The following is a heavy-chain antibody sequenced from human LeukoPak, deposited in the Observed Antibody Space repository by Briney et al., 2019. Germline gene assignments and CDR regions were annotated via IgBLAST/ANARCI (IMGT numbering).Heavy chain of an antibody. J-gene: IGHJ4*02. D-gene: IGHD1-1*01. CDR3: ARESNWAYYFDY. V-gene: IGHV1-18*01. CDR2: ISTYDGNT. Sequence: VASVKVSCKASGYTFSSYGITWVRQAPGQGLEWMGWISTYDGNTKYAKNLQDRVTMTTDTSTTTAYMELRSLRSDDTAVYFCARESNWAYYFDYWGQGTLLTVSS. CDR1: GYTFSSYG.